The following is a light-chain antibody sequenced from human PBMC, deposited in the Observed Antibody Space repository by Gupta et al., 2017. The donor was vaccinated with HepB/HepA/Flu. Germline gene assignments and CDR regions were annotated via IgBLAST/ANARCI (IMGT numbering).Light chain of an antibody. CDR1: QYVSSTY. J-gene: IGKJ1*01. CDR3: HHYGSSSWT. Sequence: EIVLTQSPGTLSLSPGERATLSGRASQYVSSTYLAWYQQRPGQAPRLLIYSASNRATGIPDRFSGSGSGTDFTLTISRLDPEDFAVYYCHHYGSSSWTFGQGTEVEIK. CDR2: SAS. V-gene: IGKV3-20*01.